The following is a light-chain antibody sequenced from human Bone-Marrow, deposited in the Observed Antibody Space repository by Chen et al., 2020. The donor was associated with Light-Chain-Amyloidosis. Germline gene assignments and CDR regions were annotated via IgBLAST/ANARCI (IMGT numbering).Light chain of an antibody. CDR2: DNN. Sequence: QSVLTQPPSVSAAPGQKVTISCSGSSSNIGNNYVSWYQQFPGTAPKLLIYDNNKRPSGIPDRFSGSKSGTSATLGITGRQTGDEADYFCATWDGSLSAVIFGGGSKLTVL. CDR1: SSNIGNNY. V-gene: IGLV1-51*01. J-gene: IGLJ2*01. CDR3: ATWDGSLSAVI.